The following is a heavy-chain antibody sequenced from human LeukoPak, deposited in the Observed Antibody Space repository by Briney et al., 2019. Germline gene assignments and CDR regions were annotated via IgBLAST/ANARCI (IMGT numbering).Heavy chain of an antibody. CDR2: IHYSGST. J-gene: IGHJ4*02. V-gene: IGHV4-39*07. D-gene: IGHD2-8*01. Sequence: PSETLSLTCTVSGGSISGSSYYWGWIRQPPGKGLEWIGSIHYSGSTYNNPSLKSRVTISVDTSKNQFSLKLSSVTAADTAVYYCARYSCPNGVCYYFDYWGQGTLVTVSS. CDR1: GGSISGSSYY. CDR3: ARYSCPNGVCYYFDY.